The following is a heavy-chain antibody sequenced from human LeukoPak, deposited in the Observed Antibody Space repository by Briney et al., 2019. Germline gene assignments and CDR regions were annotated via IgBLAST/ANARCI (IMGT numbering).Heavy chain of an antibody. D-gene: IGHD3-9*01. CDR2: ISGSGGST. CDR3: AKDRAILRYFDWLFT. Sequence: SGGSLRLSCAASGFTFSSSAMSWVRQAPGKGLEWVSAISGSGGSTYYADSVKGRFTISRDNSKNTLYLQMNSLRAEDTAVYYCAKDRAILRYFDWLFTWGQGTLVTVSS. V-gene: IGHV3-23*01. CDR1: GFTFSSSA. J-gene: IGHJ5*02.